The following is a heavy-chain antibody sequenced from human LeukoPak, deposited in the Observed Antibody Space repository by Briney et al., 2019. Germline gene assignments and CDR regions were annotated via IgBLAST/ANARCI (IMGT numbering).Heavy chain of an antibody. CDR1: DYTFSSHG. V-gene: IGHV1-18*01. CDR3: ARGGIKLLWFGELTTDY. D-gene: IGHD3-10*01. J-gene: IGHJ4*02. CDR2: ISTYNGKT. Sequence: ASVKVSCKTSDYTFSSHGISWLRQAPGQGLEWVGSISTYNGKTDYEQKFQGRLTLTTDTSTSTAYTELRSLRSDDTAVYYCARGGIKLLWFGELTTDYWGQGTLVTVSS.